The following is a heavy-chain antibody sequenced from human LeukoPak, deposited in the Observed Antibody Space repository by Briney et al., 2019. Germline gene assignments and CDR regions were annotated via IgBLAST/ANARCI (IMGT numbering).Heavy chain of an antibody. Sequence: ASVKVSCKASGYTFTSYDINWVRQATGHGLEWMGWMNPNSGNTGYAQKFQGRVTMTRNTSISTAYMELSSLRSGDTAGYYFARGRSYDFWSGPIPPYGMDVWGQGTTVTVSS. D-gene: IGHD3-3*01. V-gene: IGHV1-8*01. J-gene: IGHJ6*02. CDR2: MNPNSGNT. CDR1: GYTFTSYD. CDR3: ARGRSYDFWSGPIPPYGMDV.